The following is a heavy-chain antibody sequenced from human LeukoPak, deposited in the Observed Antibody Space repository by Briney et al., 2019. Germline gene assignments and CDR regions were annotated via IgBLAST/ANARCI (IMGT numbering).Heavy chain of an antibody. J-gene: IGHJ1*01. V-gene: IGHV3-30-3*01. D-gene: IGHD6-13*01. CDR3: ARAIAAAGTGEYFQH. CDR2: ISYDGSNK. CDR1: GFTFNRYW. Sequence: GGSLRLSCVASGFTFNRYWMSWVRQAPGKGLEWVAVISYDGSNKYYADSVKGRFTISRDNSKNTLYLQMNSLKAEDTAVYYCARAIAAAGTGEYFQHWGQGTLVTVSS.